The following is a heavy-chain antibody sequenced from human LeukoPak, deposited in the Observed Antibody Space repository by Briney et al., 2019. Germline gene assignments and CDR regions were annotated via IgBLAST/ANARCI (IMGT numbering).Heavy chain of an antibody. CDR1: GFTFSSYE. J-gene: IGHJ4*02. CDR3: ARDAYSSGLLGLD. V-gene: IGHV3-48*03. D-gene: IGHD6-19*01. CDR2: ISSSGSTI. Sequence: GGSLRLSCAASGFTFSSYEMNWVRQAPGKGLEWVSYISSSGSTIYYADSVKGRFTISRDNAKNSLYLQMSSLRAEDTAVYYCARDAYSSGLLGLDWGQGTLVTVSS.